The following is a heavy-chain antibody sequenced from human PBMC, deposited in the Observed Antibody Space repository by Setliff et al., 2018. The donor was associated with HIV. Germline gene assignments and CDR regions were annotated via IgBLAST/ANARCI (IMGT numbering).Heavy chain of an antibody. CDR1: GLTFSSYE. CDR3: ARDRGKSGGVLPGWFDS. Sequence: PGGSLRLSCAASGLTFSSYEMNWVRQGPGRGLEWVSYISSSGNTIYYTDSLKGRFTISRDNARSSLYLEMNSLRAEDTAVYYCARDRGKSGGVLPGWFDSWGQGTLVTVSS. D-gene: IGHD2-15*01. V-gene: IGHV3-48*03. J-gene: IGHJ5*01. CDR2: ISSSGNTI.